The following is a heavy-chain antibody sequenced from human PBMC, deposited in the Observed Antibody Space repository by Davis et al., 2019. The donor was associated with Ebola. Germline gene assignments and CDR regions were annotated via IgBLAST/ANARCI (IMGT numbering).Heavy chain of an antibody. Sequence: SVTVSCKASGYTFTGYYMHWVRQAPGQGLEWMGWINPNSGGTNYAQNFQGRVTMTRDTSISTAYMELSRLRSYDTAVYYCASWCSSTSCLQGYYGMDVWGQGTTVTVSS. D-gene: IGHD2-2*01. CDR2: INPNSGGT. J-gene: IGHJ6*02. CDR3: ASWCSSTSCLQGYYGMDV. V-gene: IGHV1-2*02. CDR1: GYTFTGYY.